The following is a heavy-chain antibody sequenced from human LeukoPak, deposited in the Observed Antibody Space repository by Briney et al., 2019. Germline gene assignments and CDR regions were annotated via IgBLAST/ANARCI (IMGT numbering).Heavy chain of an antibody. Sequence: SETLSLTCTVSGGSISSSSYYWGWIRQPPGKGLEWIGSIYYSGSTNYNPSLKSRVTISVDTSKNQFSLKLSSVTAADTAVYYCAREPTVTSEFDYWGQGTLVTVSS. CDR3: AREPTVTSEFDY. J-gene: IGHJ4*02. D-gene: IGHD4-17*01. CDR1: GGSISSSSYY. V-gene: IGHV4-39*07. CDR2: IYYSGST.